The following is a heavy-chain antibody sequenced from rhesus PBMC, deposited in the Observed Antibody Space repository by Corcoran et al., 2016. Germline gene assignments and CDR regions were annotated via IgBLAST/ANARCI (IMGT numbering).Heavy chain of an antibody. CDR3: ARHAGPQYLHA. CDR2: VDGSVRST. Sequence: QVQLQESGPGLVKPLETLSLTCAVSGGSISSHYWSWIRRAPGKGLEWIGIVDGSVRSTNHTPPLKSRVTLSVDTSKNQRSLKLSSVTAADTAVYYCARHAGPQYLHAWGQGVLVTVSS. CDR1: GGSISSHY. D-gene: IGHD1-1*01. V-gene: IGHV4S11*01. J-gene: IGHJ4*01.